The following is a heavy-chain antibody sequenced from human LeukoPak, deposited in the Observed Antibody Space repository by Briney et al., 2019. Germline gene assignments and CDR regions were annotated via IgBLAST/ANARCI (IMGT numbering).Heavy chain of an antibody. CDR2: IYHSGST. CDR3: ARIRSGYHGY. V-gene: IGHV4-30-2*01. Sequence: SETLSLTCAVSGGSISSGGYSWSWIRQPPGKGLEWIGYIYHSGSTYYNPSLKSRVTISVDRSKNQFSLKLSSVTAADTAVYYCARIRSGYHGYWGQGTLVTVSS. CDR1: GGSISSGGYS. D-gene: IGHD5-12*01. J-gene: IGHJ4*02.